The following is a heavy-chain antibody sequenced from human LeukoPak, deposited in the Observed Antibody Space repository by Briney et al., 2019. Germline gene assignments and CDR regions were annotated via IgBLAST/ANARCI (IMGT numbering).Heavy chain of an antibody. D-gene: IGHD1-26*01. CDR1: GFTFSSYS. V-gene: IGHV3-21*01. CDR2: ISSSSSYI. J-gene: IGHJ4*02. Sequence: GGSLRLSCAASGFTFSSYSMNWVRQAPREGLEWVSSISSSSSYIYYADSVKGRFTISRDNAKNSLYLQMNSLRAEDTAVYYCASDKELHYWGQGTLVTVSS. CDR3: ASDKELHY.